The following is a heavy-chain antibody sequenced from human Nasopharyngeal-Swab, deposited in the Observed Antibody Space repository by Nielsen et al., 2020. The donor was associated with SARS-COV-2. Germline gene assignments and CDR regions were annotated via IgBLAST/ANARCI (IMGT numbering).Heavy chain of an antibody. CDR2: ISGSGGST. CDR1: GFTFSSYA. J-gene: IGHJ4*02. Sequence: GRSLRLSCAASGFTFSSYAMSWVRQAPGKGLEWVSAISGSGGSTYYADSVKGRFTISRDNSKNTLYLQMNSLRAEDTAVYYCAKDRPFSVVRGVAFDYWGQGTLVTVSS. CDR3: AKDRPFSVVRGVAFDY. V-gene: IGHV3-23*01. D-gene: IGHD3-10*01.